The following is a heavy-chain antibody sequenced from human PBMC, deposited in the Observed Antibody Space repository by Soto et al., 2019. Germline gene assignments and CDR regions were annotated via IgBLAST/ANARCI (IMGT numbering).Heavy chain of an antibody. CDR3: AHSDYGDYFDY. V-gene: IGHV2-5*02. CDR1: GFSLSAHVVG. CDR2: IYWDDDK. Sequence: QITLKESSPTLVKPTQTLTLTCTFSGFSLSAHVVGVGWIRQPPGKALEWLALIYWDDDKRYSPSLKSRLTITKDTSKNQVVLTMTNMVPVDTATHFCAHSDYGDYFDYWGQGTLVTVSS. D-gene: IGHD4-17*01. J-gene: IGHJ4*02.